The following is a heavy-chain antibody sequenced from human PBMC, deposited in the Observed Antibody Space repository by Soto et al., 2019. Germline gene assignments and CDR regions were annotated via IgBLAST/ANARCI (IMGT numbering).Heavy chain of an antibody. Sequence: GGSLRLSCAASGFTFDDYAMHWVRQAPGKGLEWVSGISWNSGSIGYADSVKGRFTISRDNAKNSLYLQMNSLRAEDTALYYCEKDFDHQYGRDVWGQGTTVTVS. V-gene: IGHV3-9*01. D-gene: IGHD2-2*01. CDR3: EKDFDHQYGRDV. CDR2: ISWNSGSI. J-gene: IGHJ6*02. CDR1: GFTFDDYA.